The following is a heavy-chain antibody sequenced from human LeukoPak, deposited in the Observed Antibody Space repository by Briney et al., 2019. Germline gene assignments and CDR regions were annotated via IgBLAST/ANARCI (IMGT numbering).Heavy chain of an antibody. CDR1: GGSISSSNW. J-gene: IGHJ4*02. CDR2: IYHSGST. D-gene: IGHD3-9*01. V-gene: IGHV4-4*02. Sequence: SGTLSLTCAVSGGSISSSNWWSWVRQPPGKGLEWIGEIYHSGSTNYNPSLKSRVTISVDKSKNQFSLKLSSVTAADTAVYYCASSHYDILTGYLSHIDYWGQGTLVTVSS. CDR3: ASSHYDILTGYLSHIDY.